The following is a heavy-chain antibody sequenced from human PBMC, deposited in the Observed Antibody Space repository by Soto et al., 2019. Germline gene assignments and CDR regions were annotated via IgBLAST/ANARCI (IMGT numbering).Heavy chain of an antibody. Sequence: SETLSLTCTASGGSISSGGYYWSWLRQHPGKGLEWIGYIYYSGRTYYNPSVKSRVTIAVDTYKSQFSLKLSSVTAADQAVYYGARDPNADRSSSGAFDIWGQGTMVTVSS. J-gene: IGHJ3*02. CDR3: ARDPNADRSSSGAFDI. V-gene: IGHV4-31*03. D-gene: IGHD6-6*01. CDR1: GGSISSGGYY. CDR2: IYYSGRT.